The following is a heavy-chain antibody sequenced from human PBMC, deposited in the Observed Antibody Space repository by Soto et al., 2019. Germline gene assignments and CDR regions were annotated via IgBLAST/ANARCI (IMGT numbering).Heavy chain of an antibody. J-gene: IGHJ4*02. D-gene: IGHD2-21*02. CDR1: GYTFTSYG. Sequence: GASVKVSCKASGYTFTSYGISWVRQAPGQGREWMGWISAYNGNTNYAQKLQGRVTMTTDTSTSTAYMELRSLRSDDTAVYYCARDLKVTPIYYFDYWGQGTLVTVSS. V-gene: IGHV1-18*04. CDR3: ARDLKVTPIYYFDY. CDR2: ISAYNGNT.